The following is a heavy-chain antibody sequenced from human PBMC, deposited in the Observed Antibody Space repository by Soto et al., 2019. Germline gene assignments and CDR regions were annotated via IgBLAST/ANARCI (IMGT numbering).Heavy chain of an antibody. D-gene: IGHD3-3*02. CDR2: IFYLGSS. CDR1: GVSVSSGSYY. J-gene: IGHJ5*02. Sequence: PAETLSLTXTVSGVSVSSGSYYWGWVRQPPGKGLEWIGSIFYLGSSYYNPSLKSRVTMSVDTSKNQFSLRLRSVTAADTALYFCARHSLALRKNNWFDPWGQGIMVTVSS. CDR3: ARHSLALRKNNWFDP. V-gene: IGHV4-39*01.